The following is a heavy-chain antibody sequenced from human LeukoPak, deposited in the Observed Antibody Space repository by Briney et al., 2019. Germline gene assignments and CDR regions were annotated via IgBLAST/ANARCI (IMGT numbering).Heavy chain of an antibody. V-gene: IGHV3-23*01. CDR1: GFTFSSYA. J-gene: IGHJ4*02. D-gene: IGHD6-13*01. Sequence: GGSLRLSCAASGFTFSSYAMSWVRQAPGKGLEWVSAISGSGGSTYYADSVKGRFTISRDNSKNTLYLQMNSLRAEDTAVYYCSNGKQQQLVPYDYWGQGTLVTVTS. CDR2: ISGSGGST. CDR3: SNGKQQQLVPYDY.